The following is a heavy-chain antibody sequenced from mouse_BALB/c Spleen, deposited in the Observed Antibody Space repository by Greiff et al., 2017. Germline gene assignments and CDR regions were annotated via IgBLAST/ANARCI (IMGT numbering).Heavy chain of an antibody. Sequence: QVQLKESGAELVRPGVSVKISCKGSGYTFTDYAMHWVKQSHAKSLEWIGVISTYYGDASYNQKFKGKATMTVDKSSSTAYMELARLTSEDSAIYYCARKANPYAMDYWGQGTSVTVSS. CDR3: ARKANPYAMDY. D-gene: IGHD6-1*01. CDR2: ISTYYGDA. CDR1: GYTFTDYA. J-gene: IGHJ4*01. V-gene: IGHV1S137*01.